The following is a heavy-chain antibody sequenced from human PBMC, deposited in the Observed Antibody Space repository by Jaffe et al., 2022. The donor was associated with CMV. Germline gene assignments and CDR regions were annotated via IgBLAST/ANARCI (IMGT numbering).Heavy chain of an antibody. Sequence: QVQLQESGPGLVKPSETLSLTCTVSGGSISSYYWSWIRQPPGKGLEWIGYIYYSGSTNYNPSLKSRVTISVDTSKNQFSLKLSSVTAADTAVYYCAREINSEFWSGYLGSYMDVWGKGTTVTVSS. CDR2: IYYSGST. CDR1: GGSISSYY. J-gene: IGHJ6*03. CDR3: AREINSEFWSGYLGSYMDV. D-gene: IGHD3-3*01. V-gene: IGHV4-59*01.